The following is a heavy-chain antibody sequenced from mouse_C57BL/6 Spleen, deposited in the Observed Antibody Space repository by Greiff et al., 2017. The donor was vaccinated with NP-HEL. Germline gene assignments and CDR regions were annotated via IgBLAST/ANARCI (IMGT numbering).Heavy chain of an antibody. CDR3: ARSGIYYGNSYYFYC. CDR2: IYPGSGST. D-gene: IGHD2-1*01. V-gene: IGHV1-55*01. J-gene: IGHJ2*01. CDR1: GYTFTSYW. Sequence: QVQLQQPGAELVKPGASVKMSCKASGYTFTSYWITWVKQRPGQGLEWIGDIYPGSGSTNYNEKFQSKATLTVDTSSSTAYMQLSSLTSEDAAVYYCARSGIYYGNSYYFYCWGQGTTLTVSP.